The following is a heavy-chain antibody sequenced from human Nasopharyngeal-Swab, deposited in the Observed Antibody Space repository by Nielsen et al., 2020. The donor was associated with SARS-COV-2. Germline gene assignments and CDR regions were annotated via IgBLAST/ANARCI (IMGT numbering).Heavy chain of an antibody. CDR3: ARGGSVAGTAVALRGPFDY. D-gene: IGHD6-19*01. CDR1: GVTFSNAW. CDR2: INHRGST. Sequence: ESLKISCAGSGVTFSNAWMSWVRQAPGKGLEWIGEINHRGSTNFNPSLRSRVTISVDTSKNQFSLKLSSVTAADTAIYYCARGGSVAGTAVALRGPFDYWGQGTLVTVSS. J-gene: IGHJ4*02. V-gene: IGHV4-34*01.